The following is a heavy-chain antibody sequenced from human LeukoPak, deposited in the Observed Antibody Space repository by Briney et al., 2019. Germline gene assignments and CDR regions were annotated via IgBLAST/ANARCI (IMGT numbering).Heavy chain of an antibody. V-gene: IGHV4-30-4*01. CDR2: IYYGGST. Sequence: PSQTLSLTCTVSGGSISSGDYYWSWIRQPPGKGLEWIGYIYYGGSTYYNPSLKSRVTISVDTSKNQFSLKLSSVTAADTAVYYCARVVSDFWSGYYFDYWGQGTLVTVSS. D-gene: IGHD3-3*01. CDR3: ARVVSDFWSGYYFDY. CDR1: GGSISSGDYY. J-gene: IGHJ4*02.